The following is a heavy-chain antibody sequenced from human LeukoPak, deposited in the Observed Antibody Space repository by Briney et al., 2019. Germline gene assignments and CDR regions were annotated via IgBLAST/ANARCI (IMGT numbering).Heavy chain of an antibody. J-gene: IGHJ6*03. Sequence: GESLKISCKGSGYSFVKYWIGWVRQRPGKGLEFMGIIYPDDPDLRYSPSFRGQVTISVDRSINTAYLQWRSLKASDTAMYFCVRAAKVLPNYYFYYLDVWGLGTTVTVSS. CDR2: IYPDDPDL. D-gene: IGHD5-24*01. V-gene: IGHV5-51*01. CDR3: VRAAKVLPNYYFYYLDV. CDR1: GYSFVKYW.